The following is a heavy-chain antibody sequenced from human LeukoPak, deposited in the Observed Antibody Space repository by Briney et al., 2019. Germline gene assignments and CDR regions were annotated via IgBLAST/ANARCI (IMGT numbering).Heavy chain of an antibody. CDR3: AKDPQWEPYFDY. CDR1: GFTFSSYA. CDR2: ISGSGGST. J-gene: IGHJ4*02. Sequence: SGGSLRLSCAASGFTFSSYAMSWVRQAPGKGLEWVSAISGSGGSTYYADSVKGRFTISRDNSKNTLYLQMNSLRAEDTAVYYCAKDPQWEPYFDYWGQGTLVTVSS. V-gene: IGHV3-23*01. D-gene: IGHD1-26*01.